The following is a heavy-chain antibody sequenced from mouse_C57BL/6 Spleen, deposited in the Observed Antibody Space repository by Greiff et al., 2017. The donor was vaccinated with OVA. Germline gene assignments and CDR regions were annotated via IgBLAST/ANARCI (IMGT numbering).Heavy chain of an antibody. Sequence: VQLQQPGAELVRPGSSVKLSCKASGYTFTSYWMHWVKQRPIQGLEWIGNIDPSDSETHYNQKFKDKATLTVDKSSSTAYMQLSSLTSEDSAVYYCARTGWDAMDYWGQGTSVTVSS. J-gene: IGHJ4*01. V-gene: IGHV1-52*01. CDR3: ARTGWDAMDY. CDR2: IDPSDSET. D-gene: IGHD2-3*01. CDR1: GYTFTSYW.